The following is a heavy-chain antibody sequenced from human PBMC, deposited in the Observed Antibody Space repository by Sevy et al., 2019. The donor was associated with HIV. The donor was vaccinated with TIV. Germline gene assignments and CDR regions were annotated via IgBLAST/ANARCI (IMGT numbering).Heavy chain of an antibody. J-gene: IGHJ5*02. D-gene: IGHD3-3*01. V-gene: IGHV3-23*01. CDR2: VSGSGGST. CDR3: AKEGIMLFGVIIRNWFDP. Sequence: GGSLRLSCAASGFTFSNYGMSWVRQAPGKGLEWVSGVSGSGGSTYYADSVKGRFTISRDNSRNTLYLQMNSLSVEDTAVHYCAKEGIMLFGVIIRNWFDPWGQGTLVTVSS. CDR1: GFTFSNYG.